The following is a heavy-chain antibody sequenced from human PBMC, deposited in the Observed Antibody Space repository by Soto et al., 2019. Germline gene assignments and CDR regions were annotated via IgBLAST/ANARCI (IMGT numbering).Heavy chain of an antibody. CDR2: VSIGGST. D-gene: IGHD2-21*01. CDR3: AKRRGAGEYFDY. CDR1: GFTFSSYA. V-gene: IGHV3-23*01. Sequence: DVQLLESGGGLVQPEGSLRLSCAASGFTFSSYAMGWVRQGPGKGLEWVAEVSIGGSTQYADSVRGRFTISRDNAKNTLPLQLNSLTAEDTAVYVCAKRRGAGEYFDYWGQGVLVTVSS. J-gene: IGHJ4*02.